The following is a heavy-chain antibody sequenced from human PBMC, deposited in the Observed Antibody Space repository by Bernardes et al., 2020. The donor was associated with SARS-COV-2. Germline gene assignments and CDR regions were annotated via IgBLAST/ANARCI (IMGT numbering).Heavy chain of an antibody. J-gene: IGHJ5*02. CDR1: GFTFSGYA. V-gene: IGHV3-23*01. Sequence: AGSLILSCAASGFTFSGYAMTWVRQAPGKGLEWVSAISGSGSATYYTDSVKGRFTISRDNSKNTLFLQMNSLRAEDTALYFCAREDYELDLWGQGTLVTVSS. CDR2: ISGSGSAT. D-gene: IGHD4-17*01. CDR3: AREDYELDL.